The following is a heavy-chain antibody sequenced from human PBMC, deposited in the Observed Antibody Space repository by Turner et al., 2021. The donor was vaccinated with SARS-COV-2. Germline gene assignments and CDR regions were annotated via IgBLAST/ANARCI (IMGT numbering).Heavy chain of an antibody. CDR3: ARGGVVAATAYDAFDI. D-gene: IGHD2-15*01. J-gene: IGHJ3*02. CDR1: GFTVSSNY. CDR2: IYSGGST. V-gene: IGHV3-66*03. Sequence: EVQLVESGGGLIQPGGSLRRSCAASGFTVSSNYMSWVRQAPGKGLGWVSVIYSGGSTYYADSVKGRFTISRDNSKNTLYLQMNSLRAEDTAVYYAARGGVVAATAYDAFDIWGQGTMVTVSS.